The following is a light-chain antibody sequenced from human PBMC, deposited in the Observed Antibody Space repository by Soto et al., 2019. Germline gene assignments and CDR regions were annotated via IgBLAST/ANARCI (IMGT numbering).Light chain of an antibody. CDR2: DAS. CDR3: QQYDNLPYT. J-gene: IGKJ2*01. CDR1: QSIGNH. V-gene: IGKV1-33*01. Sequence: DIQMTQSPSFLSASVGDRVTITCRASQSIGNHLNWYQQKPGKAPKLLIYDASNLETGVPSRFSGSGSGTDFTFTISSLQPEDIATYYCQQYDNLPYTFGQGTKLEIK.